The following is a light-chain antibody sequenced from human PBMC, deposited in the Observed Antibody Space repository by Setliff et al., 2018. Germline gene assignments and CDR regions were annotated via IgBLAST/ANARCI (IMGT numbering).Light chain of an antibody. CDR1: STDVGRYIF. CDR3: SSYTSSSTRV. J-gene: IGLJ1*01. V-gene: IGLV2-14*03. Sequence: QSALPQPASVSGSPGQSITISCTGSSTDVGRYIFVSWYQQHPGKAPRLMIFDVSNRPSGVSNRFSGSKSGSTASLTISGLQPEDEADYYCSSYTSSSTRVFGTGTKVTV. CDR2: DVS.